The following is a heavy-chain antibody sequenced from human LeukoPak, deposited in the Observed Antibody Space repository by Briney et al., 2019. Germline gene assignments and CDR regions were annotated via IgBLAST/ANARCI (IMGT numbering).Heavy chain of an antibody. J-gene: IGHJ6*02. CDR3: ARRSSRLLYYYYGMDV. Sequence: ASVKVSCKVSGYTLTELSMHWVRQAPGKGLEWMGGFDPEDGETIYAQKFQGRVTMTRNTSISTAYMELSSLRSEDTAVYYCARRSSRLLYYYYGMDVWGQGTTVTVSS. D-gene: IGHD3-22*01. CDR1: GYTLTELS. CDR2: FDPEDGET. V-gene: IGHV1-24*01.